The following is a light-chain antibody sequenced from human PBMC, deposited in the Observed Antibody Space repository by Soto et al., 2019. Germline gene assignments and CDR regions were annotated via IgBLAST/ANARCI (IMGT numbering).Light chain of an antibody. J-gene: IGLJ3*02. V-gene: IGLV1-40*01. CDR1: SSNIGAGYD. CDR2: GNT. CDR3: QSHDSSLNSWV. Sequence: QSVLTQPPSMSGAPGQRVTISCTGSSSNIGAGYDVHWYQLLPGTAPKLLIYGNTNRPSGVPDRFSGSKSGTSASLAITGLRAEYEADYCQSHDSSLNSWVFGGGTKLTVL.